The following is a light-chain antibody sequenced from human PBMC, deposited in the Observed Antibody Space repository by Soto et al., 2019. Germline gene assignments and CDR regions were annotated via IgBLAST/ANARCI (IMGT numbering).Light chain of an antibody. CDR1: QDINNY. CDR2: DAS. J-gene: IGKJ4*01. V-gene: IGKV1-33*01. CDR3: QQYKDLPLT. Sequence: DIQMTQSPSSLSASVGDRVTITCQASQDINNYLNWYQQKPGKAPKLLLYDASILETWVPSRVSGSGFVTAFTFTISSLPPEEFAPYYCQQYKDLPLTFGGGTKV.